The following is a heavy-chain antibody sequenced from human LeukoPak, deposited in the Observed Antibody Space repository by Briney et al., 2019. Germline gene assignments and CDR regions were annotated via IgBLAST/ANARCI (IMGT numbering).Heavy chain of an antibody. J-gene: IGHJ4*02. CDR3: ARPQGGITMVRGVIITPYYFDY. Sequence: GGSLRLSCAASGFTFSSYWMSWVRQAPGKGLEWVANIKQDGSEKYYVDSVKGRFTISRDNAKNSLYLQMNSLRAEDTAVYYCARPQGGITMVRGVIITPYYFDYWGQGTLVTVSS. V-gene: IGHV3-7*01. CDR2: IKQDGSEK. CDR1: GFTFSSYW. D-gene: IGHD3-10*01.